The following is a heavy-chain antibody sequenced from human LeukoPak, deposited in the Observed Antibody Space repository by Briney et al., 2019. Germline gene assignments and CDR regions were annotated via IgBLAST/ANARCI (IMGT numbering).Heavy chain of an antibody. V-gene: IGHV1-69*13. J-gene: IGHJ4*02. Sequence: SVKVSCKGSGGTFISYAISWVRQAAGQGLEWMGGIIPIFGTANYAQKFQGRVTSTADESTSTAYMELSSLRSEDTAVYYCVRRLATSPIAAAGTTPFDYWGQGTLVTVSS. CDR1: GGTFISYA. CDR2: IIPIFGTA. D-gene: IGHD6-13*01. CDR3: VRRLATSPIAAAGTTPFDY.